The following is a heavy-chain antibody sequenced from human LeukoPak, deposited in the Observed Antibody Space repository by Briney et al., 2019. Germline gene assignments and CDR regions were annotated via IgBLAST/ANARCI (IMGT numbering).Heavy chain of an antibody. Sequence: GASVKVSCKASGGTFSSYAISWVRQAPGQGLEWMGGIIPIFGTANYAQKFQGRVTITADKSTSTAYMELSSLRSEDTAVYYCARDKYSSGWYDSSNYYYYMDVWGKGTTVTVSS. V-gene: IGHV1-69*06. CDR1: GGTFSSYA. CDR2: IIPIFGTA. J-gene: IGHJ6*03. CDR3: ARDKYSSGWYDSSNYYYYMDV. D-gene: IGHD6-19*01.